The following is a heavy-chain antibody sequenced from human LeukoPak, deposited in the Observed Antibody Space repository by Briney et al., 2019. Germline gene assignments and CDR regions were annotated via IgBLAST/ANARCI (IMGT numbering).Heavy chain of an antibody. J-gene: IGHJ4*02. CDR1: GGTFSSYA. V-gene: IGHV1-69*10. CDR3: ARDAGLDDSSGYYSAPFGY. Sequence: ASVTVSFTASGGTFSSYAISWVRQAPGQGLEWMGRIIPILGIANYAQKFQGRVTITADKSTSTAYMELSSLRSEDTAVYYCARDAGLDDSSGYYSAPFGYWGQGTLVTVSS. D-gene: IGHD3-22*01. CDR2: IIPILGIA.